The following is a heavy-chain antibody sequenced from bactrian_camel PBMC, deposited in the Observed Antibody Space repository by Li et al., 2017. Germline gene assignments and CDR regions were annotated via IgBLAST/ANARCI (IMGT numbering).Heavy chain of an antibody. CDR2: IYTGGASP. CDR3: AARKTRDATIATMTSGDFAD. Sequence: VQLVESGGGSVQAGGSLRLSCTASGYTYRSYFMGWFRQAPGKEREGVAVIYTGGASPSYADSVKGRFAISQDNAKNTLYLQMNNLKPEDTAMYYCAARKTRDATIATMTSGDFADWGQGTQVTVS. CDR1: GYTYRSYF. J-gene: IGHJ6*01. D-gene: IGHD4*01. V-gene: IGHV3S42*01.